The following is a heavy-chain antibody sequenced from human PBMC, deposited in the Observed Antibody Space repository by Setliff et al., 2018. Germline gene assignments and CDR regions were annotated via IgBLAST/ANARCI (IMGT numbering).Heavy chain of an antibody. CDR3: TRGQRAWSY. CDR2: IGAYNGNT. Sequence: ASVKVSCKASGYTFTGYYIHWVRQAPGQGIERMGWIGAYNGNTNYALKLQDRVIMTADTSTNTVYLDLRSLRSDDSAMYYCTRGQRAWSYWGQGTLVTVS. D-gene: IGHD6-19*01. V-gene: IGHV1-18*04. CDR1: GYTFTGYY. J-gene: IGHJ4*02.